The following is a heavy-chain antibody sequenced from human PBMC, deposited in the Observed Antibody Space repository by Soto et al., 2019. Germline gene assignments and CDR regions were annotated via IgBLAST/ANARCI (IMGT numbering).Heavy chain of an antibody. Sequence: ASVKVSCKASGYTFTSYGISWVRQAPGQGLEWMGWISAYNGNTNYAQKLQGRVTMTTDTSTSTAYMELRSLRSDDTAVYYCARWSGNSAVYYYYYGMDVWGQGTTVTVSS. D-gene: IGHD1-1*01. CDR3: ARWSGNSAVYYYYYGMDV. CDR2: ISAYNGNT. V-gene: IGHV1-18*01. CDR1: GYTFTSYG. J-gene: IGHJ6*02.